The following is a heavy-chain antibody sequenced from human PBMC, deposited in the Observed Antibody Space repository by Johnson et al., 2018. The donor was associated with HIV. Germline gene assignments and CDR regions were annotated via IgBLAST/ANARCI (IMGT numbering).Heavy chain of an antibody. CDR2: INEDGSEE. D-gene: IGHD6-19*01. CDR3: ARMYSSGWYDLRVVYAFDI. Sequence: EVQLVESGGGLAQPGGSLRLSCAASGFTFSSYWMSWVRQAPGKGLKWVANINEDGSEEYYVDSVKGRFTISRDNAKNSLYLQMNSLRAEDTAVYYCARMYSSGWYDLRVVYAFDIWGQGTMVTVSS. J-gene: IGHJ3*02. CDR1: GFTFSSYW. V-gene: IGHV3-7*04.